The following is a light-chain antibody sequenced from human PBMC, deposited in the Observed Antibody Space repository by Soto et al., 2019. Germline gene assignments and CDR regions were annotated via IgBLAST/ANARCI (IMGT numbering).Light chain of an antibody. V-gene: IGLV2-8*01. Sequence: QSVLTQPPSASGSPGQSVTISCTGTSSDVGGYNYVSWYQHHPGKAPKLMIFDVSQRPSGVPDRFSGSKSGNTASLTVSGLQVEDEADYYCSSYAGSNNFDVFGTGTKLTVL. CDR2: DVS. CDR1: SSDVGGYNY. J-gene: IGLJ1*01. CDR3: SSYAGSNNFDV.